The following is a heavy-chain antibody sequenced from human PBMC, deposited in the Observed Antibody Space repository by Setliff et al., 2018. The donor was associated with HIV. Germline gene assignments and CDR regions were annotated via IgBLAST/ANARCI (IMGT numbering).Heavy chain of an antibody. V-gene: IGHV1-69-2*01. CDR2: VDPKNGKT. Sequence: GASVKVSCKASGYTFTDYYMHWVQQAPGKGLEWMGRVDPKNGKTLYAENLRGRITITADTSTDTAYMELNSLRSEDTAMYYCATLDYYCSQTYNLALHYWGQGTLVTVSS. D-gene: IGHD3-10*01. J-gene: IGHJ4*02. CDR3: ATLDYYCSQTYNLALHY. CDR1: GYTFTDYY.